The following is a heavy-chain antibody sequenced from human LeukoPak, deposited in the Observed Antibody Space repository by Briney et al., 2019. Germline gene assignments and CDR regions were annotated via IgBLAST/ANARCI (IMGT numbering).Heavy chain of an antibody. CDR2: ISGSGGST. D-gene: IGHD1-26*01. CDR1: GFTFSSYA. Sequence: GGSLRLSCAASGFTFSSYAMSWVRQAPGKGLEWVSAISGSGGSTYYADSVKGRFTISRDNSKNTLYLQMNSLRAEDTAVYYCAKAPRYSGSYDWFDPWGQGTLVTVSS. V-gene: IGHV3-23*01. J-gene: IGHJ5*02. CDR3: AKAPRYSGSYDWFDP.